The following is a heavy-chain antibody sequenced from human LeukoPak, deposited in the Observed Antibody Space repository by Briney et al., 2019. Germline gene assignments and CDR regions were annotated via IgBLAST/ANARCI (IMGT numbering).Heavy chain of an antibody. Sequence: GESLRLSCAASGFTFSSYGMHWVRQAPGKGLEWVAVISYDGSNKYYADSVKGRFTISRDNSKNTLYLQMNSLRAEDTAVYYCAKDRIGYCSGGSCYSGVPPAYYYYGMDVWGQGTTVTVSS. CDR3: AKDRIGYCSGGSCYSGVPPAYYYYGMDV. J-gene: IGHJ6*02. CDR1: GFTFSSYG. D-gene: IGHD2-15*01. CDR2: ISYDGSNK. V-gene: IGHV3-30*18.